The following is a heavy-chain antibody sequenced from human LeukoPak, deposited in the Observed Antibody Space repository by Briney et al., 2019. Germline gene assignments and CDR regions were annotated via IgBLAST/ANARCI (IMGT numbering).Heavy chain of an antibody. V-gene: IGHV1-24*01. CDR2: FDPEDGET. CDR1: GYTLTELS. Sequence: GASVRVSCTVSGYTLTELSMHWVRQAPGKGLEWMGGFDPEDGETIYAQKFQGRVTMTEDTSTDTAYMELSSLRSEDTAVYYCATEVVVVVAPTVGYYFDYWGQGTLVTVSS. D-gene: IGHD2-15*01. J-gene: IGHJ4*02. CDR3: ATEVVVVVAPTVGYYFDY.